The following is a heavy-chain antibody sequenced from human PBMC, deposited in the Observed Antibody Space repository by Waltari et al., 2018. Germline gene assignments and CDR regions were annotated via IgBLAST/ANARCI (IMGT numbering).Heavy chain of an antibody. D-gene: IGHD3-22*01. Sequence: QVQLQQWGGLLKPPATLSLSCSVYGGTFNGYFWSWIRQSPGGGLEWIGEVDHTGKVSYNPSLKSRFTISVDTSKNQFSLKTTSLIAADTATYYCARGFVLNYYDSSSYYFDGWSQGTLATVSS. CDR3: ARGFVLNYYDSSSYYFDG. CDR2: VDHTGKV. J-gene: IGHJ4*02. V-gene: IGHV4-34*02. CDR1: GGTFNGYF.